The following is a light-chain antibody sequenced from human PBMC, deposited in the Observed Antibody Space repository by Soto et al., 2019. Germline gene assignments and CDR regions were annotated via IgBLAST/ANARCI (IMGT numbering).Light chain of an antibody. CDR1: SSDVGAYNY. CDR2: DVS. Sequence: QSVLTQPASVSGSPGQSIAISCSGTSSDVGAYNYVSWYQQHPGKAPKLMIFDVSNRPSGVSNRFSGSKSGDTASLTISGLQAEDETDYYFSSYTTSSTQVFGGGTKLTVL. J-gene: IGLJ2*01. CDR3: SSYTTSSTQV. V-gene: IGLV2-14*03.